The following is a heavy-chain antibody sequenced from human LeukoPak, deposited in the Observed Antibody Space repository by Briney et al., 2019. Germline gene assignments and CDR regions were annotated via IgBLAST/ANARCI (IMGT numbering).Heavy chain of an antibody. J-gene: IGHJ4*02. V-gene: IGHV3-33*01. D-gene: IGHD6-13*01. CDR1: GFTFSSYG. CDR2: IWYDGSNK. CDR3: ARDKNGHSSSPSGY. Sequence: GRSLRLSCAASGFTFSSYGMHWVRQAPGKGLEWVAVIWYDGSNKYYADSVKGRFTISRDNSKNTLYLQMNSLRAEDTAVYYCARDKNGHSSSPSGYWGQGTLVTVSS.